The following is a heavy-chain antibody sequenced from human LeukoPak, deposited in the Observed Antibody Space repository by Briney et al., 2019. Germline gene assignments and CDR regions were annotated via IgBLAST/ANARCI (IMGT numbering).Heavy chain of an antibody. D-gene: IGHD3-10*01. CDR3: ARGRTLNYYGSGSYLYYYYGMDV. J-gene: IGHJ6*04. CDR2: INHSGST. Sequence: SEALSLSCASYGGSFSCYYCSWLRQPPGEGLEWIGEINHSGSTNYNPSLKSRVTISVDTSKNQFSLKLSSVTAADTAVYYCARGRTLNYYGSGSYLYYYYGMDVWGKGTTVTVSS. CDR1: GGSFSCYY. V-gene: IGHV4-34*01.